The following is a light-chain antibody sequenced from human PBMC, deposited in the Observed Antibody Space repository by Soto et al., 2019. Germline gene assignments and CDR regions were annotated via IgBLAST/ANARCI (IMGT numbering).Light chain of an antibody. Sequence: EIVLTQSPGTLSLSPGERATLSCRASQSVSSDFLAWYQQKPGQAPGLLLFGASNRATGIPDRFSGSGSGTDFTLTISRLEPEDFAVYSCQQYGSSPYTFGQGTKLEI. CDR2: GAS. CDR3: QQYGSSPYT. CDR1: QSVSSDF. J-gene: IGKJ2*01. V-gene: IGKV3-20*01.